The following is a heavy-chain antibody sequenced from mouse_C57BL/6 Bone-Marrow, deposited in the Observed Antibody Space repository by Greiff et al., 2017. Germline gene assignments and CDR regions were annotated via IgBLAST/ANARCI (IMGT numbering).Heavy chain of an antibody. D-gene: IGHD1-1*01. Sequence: VKLQQPGAELVMPGASVQLSCKASGYTFTSYWMHWVKQRPGQGLEWIGEIDPSDSYTNYNQKFKGKSTLTVDKSSSTAYMQLSSLTSEDSAVYYCARESLLLPPEYFDVWGTGTTVTVSS. J-gene: IGHJ1*03. V-gene: IGHV1-69*01. CDR3: ARESLLLPPEYFDV. CDR2: IDPSDSYT. CDR1: GYTFTSYW.